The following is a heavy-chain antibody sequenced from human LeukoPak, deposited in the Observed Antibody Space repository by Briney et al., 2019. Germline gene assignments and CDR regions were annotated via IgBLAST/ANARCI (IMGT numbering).Heavy chain of an antibody. D-gene: IGHD3-9*01. CDR2: IYHSGST. Sequence: SETLSLTCAVSGGSISSGGYSWSWIRQPPGKGLEWIGYIYHSGSTYYNPSLKSRVTISVDRSKNQFSLKLSSVTAADTAVYYCARDRHDILTGYYLDYWGQGTLVTVS. CDR1: GGSISSGGYS. CDR3: ARDRHDILTGYYLDY. V-gene: IGHV4-30-2*01. J-gene: IGHJ4*02.